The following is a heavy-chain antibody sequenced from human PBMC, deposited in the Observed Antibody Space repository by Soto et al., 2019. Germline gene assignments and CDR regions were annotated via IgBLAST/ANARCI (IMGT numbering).Heavy chain of an antibody. D-gene: IGHD2-2*01. CDR2: INPLSGIP. CDR1: GGTFVRHV. J-gene: IGHJ4*01. Sequence: QVQLVQSGAAVKKPESSVQVSCKTSGGTFVRHVISCVRQAPGQGPEWMGKINPLSGIPNYAQKFQDRVTFTAYTEASTAYMELSSLGSDDTAVYYFATPACAATWLFPSHTLDHCGKGTLVTVSS. CDR3: ATPACAATWLFPSHTLDH. V-gene: IGHV1-69*09.